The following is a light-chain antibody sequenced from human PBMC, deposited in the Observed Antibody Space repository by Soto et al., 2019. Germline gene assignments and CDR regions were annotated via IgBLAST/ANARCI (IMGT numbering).Light chain of an antibody. V-gene: IGLV2-14*03. CDR2: NVS. J-gene: IGLJ1*01. CDR1: RTDVDGYDY. CDR3: TSYTSSTPFYV. Sequence: QSVLTTRASLSGSPGESIAISCTGVRTDVDGYDYVSWYQQHPGQAPQLMIYNVSNRPSGVPDRFSGSKSGNTASLTISGLQAEDEADYYCTSYTSSTPFYVFGTGTKVTVL.